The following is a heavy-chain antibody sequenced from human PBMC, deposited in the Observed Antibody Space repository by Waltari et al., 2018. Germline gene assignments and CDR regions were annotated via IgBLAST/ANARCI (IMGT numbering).Heavy chain of an antibody. CDR3: AKGPYYDFWSGYRPNSYYMDV. J-gene: IGHJ6*03. Sequence: EVQLVESGGGLVQPGGSLRLSCAAAGFTFSSYAMSWVRQAPGKGMEWVSAISGSGGSTYYADSVKGRFTISRDNSKNTLYLQMNSLRAEDTAVYYCAKGPYYDFWSGYRPNSYYMDVWGKGTTVTVSS. CDR1: GFTFSSYA. CDR2: ISGSGGST. D-gene: IGHD3-3*01. V-gene: IGHV3-23*04.